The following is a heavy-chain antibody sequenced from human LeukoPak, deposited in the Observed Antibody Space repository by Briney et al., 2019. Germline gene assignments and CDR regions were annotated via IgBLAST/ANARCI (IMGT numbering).Heavy chain of an antibody. D-gene: IGHD6-6*01. CDR1: GFTFSSYG. CDR3: ARVPMIAARPRYFQH. V-gene: IGHV3-33*01. CDR2: ILSDGSKE. J-gene: IGHJ1*01. Sequence: GGSLRLSCAASGFTFSSYGMHWVRQAPGKGLEWVAVILSDGSKEFYTDSVKGRFTISRDNSKNTLYLQMNSLRAEDTAVYYCARVPMIAARPRYFQHWGQGTLVTVSS.